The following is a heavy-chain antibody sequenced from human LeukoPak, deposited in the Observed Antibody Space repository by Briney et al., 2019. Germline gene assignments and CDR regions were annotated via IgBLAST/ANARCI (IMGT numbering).Heavy chain of an antibody. V-gene: IGHV4-61*08. D-gene: IGHD3-3*01. CDR1: GGSINNRDYY. J-gene: IGHJ6*03. CDR3: ARARFRVVIGRYMDV. CDR2: IYYSGST. Sequence: SETLSLTCTVSGGSINNRDYYWGWIRQPPGKGLEWIGYIYYSGSTNYNPSLKSRVTISVDTSKNQFSLKLSSVTAADTAVYYRARARFRVVIGRYMDVWGKGTTVTVSS.